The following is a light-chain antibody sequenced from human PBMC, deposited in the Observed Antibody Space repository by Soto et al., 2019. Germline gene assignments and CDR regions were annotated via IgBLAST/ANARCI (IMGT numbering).Light chain of an antibody. V-gene: IGLV2-14*03. CDR1: VSDVGGYAS. CDR2: DVS. Sequence: HSALTKPASVSGLPGQSITISCTGTVSDVGGYASVSWYQQHPGKAPKLMIYDVSDRPSGVSNRFSGSKSGNTASLTISGLQAEDEADYYCTSYTRSSTYVFGTGTKVTVL. J-gene: IGLJ1*01. CDR3: TSYTRSSTYV.